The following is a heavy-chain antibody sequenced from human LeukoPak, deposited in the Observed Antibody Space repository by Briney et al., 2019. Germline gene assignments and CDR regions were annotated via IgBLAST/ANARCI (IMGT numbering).Heavy chain of an antibody. V-gene: IGHV1-46*01. Sequence: ASVKVSCKASGYTFTSYYMHWVRQAPGQGLEWMGIINPSGGSTSYAQKFQGRVTMTRDTSTSTVYMELSSLRSEDTAVYYCAREVRYYYGSGSYYNLQTGFDYWGQGTLVTVSS. D-gene: IGHD3-10*01. CDR1: GYTFTSYY. J-gene: IGHJ4*02. CDR3: AREVRYYYGSGSYYNLQTGFDY. CDR2: INPSGGST.